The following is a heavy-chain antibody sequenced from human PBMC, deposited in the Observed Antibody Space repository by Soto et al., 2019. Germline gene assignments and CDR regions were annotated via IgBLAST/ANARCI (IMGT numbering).Heavy chain of an antibody. V-gene: IGHV5-51*01. D-gene: IGHD2-21*01. CDR2: MYPGDSDT. J-gene: IGHJ4*02. Sequence: PGESLKISCKGSGYTFSDYWIGWVRQMPGKGLEWMGIMYPGDSDTRYSPSFQGQVTISADKSISTAYLQWSSLKASDTAMYYCARVPPGRNCYPKFDDWGQGALVTVSS. CDR3: ARVPPGRNCYPKFDD. CDR1: GYTFSDYW.